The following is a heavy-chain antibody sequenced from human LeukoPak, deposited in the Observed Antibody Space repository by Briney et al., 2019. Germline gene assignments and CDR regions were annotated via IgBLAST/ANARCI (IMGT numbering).Heavy chain of an antibody. Sequence: GASVKVSCKASGGTFSSYAISWVRQAPGQGLEWMGRIIPILGIANYAQKFQGRVTITADKSTSTAYMELSSLRSEDTAVYYCARSLLGKVPLDLDWGQGTLVPVSS. CDR3: ARSLLGKVPLDLD. D-gene: IGHD1-1*01. V-gene: IGHV1-69*04. CDR1: GGTFSSYA. J-gene: IGHJ4*02. CDR2: IIPILGIA.